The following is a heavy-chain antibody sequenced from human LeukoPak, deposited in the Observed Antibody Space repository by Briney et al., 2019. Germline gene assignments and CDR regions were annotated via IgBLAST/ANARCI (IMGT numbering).Heavy chain of an antibody. J-gene: IGHJ4*02. Sequence: SETLSLTCTVSGGSISSSSSYWGWIRQPPGKGLEWIGYIYYSGTTNYNPSLKSRVTISVDTSKNQFSLKLSSVTAADTAVYYCARDNYDYVWGSYRYLDYWGQGTLVTVSS. CDR1: GGSISSSSSY. D-gene: IGHD3-16*02. V-gene: IGHV4-61*01. CDR2: IYYSGTT. CDR3: ARDNYDYVWGSYRYLDY.